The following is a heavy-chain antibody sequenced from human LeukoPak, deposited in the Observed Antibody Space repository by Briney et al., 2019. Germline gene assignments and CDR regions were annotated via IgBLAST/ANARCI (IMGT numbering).Heavy chain of an antibody. Sequence: PSETLSLTCTVSGGSITSSGYCWGSIRQPTGKGLEWIGSIYYSGSTYYNPSLKGRVTISVDTSKNQFSLKLSSLTAAYTAVYYCATQDSRCAVVALVDYWGQGTLVTVSS. CDR1: GGSITSSGYC. CDR2: IYYSGST. D-gene: IGHD3-22*01. J-gene: IGHJ4*02. CDR3: ATQDSRCAVVALVDY. V-gene: IGHV4-39*01.